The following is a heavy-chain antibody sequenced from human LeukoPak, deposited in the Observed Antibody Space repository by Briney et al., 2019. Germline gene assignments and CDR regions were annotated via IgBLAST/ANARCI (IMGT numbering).Heavy chain of an antibody. D-gene: IGHD4/OR15-4a*01. CDR1: GFTFSDHY. CDR2: IKPDSVAT. Sequence: GASVKVSCKTSGFTFSDHYMHWLRQAPGQGLEWMGWIKPDSVATNYAQKFQGRFTMSRDMSISTVYMELNRLTSDHTAMYWCARAPDYGPDSWGQGTLVTVSA. V-gene: IGHV1-2*02. CDR3: ARAPDYGPDS. J-gene: IGHJ4*02.